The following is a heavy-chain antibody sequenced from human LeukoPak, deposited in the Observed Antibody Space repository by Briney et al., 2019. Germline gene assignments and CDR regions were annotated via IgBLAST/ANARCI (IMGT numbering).Heavy chain of an antibody. CDR2: INPSLHIP. CDR3: ARAGAVVDNWFDP. Sequence: ASVKVSCKASGYTFSNYCMHWVRQAPGQGLEWLGIINPSLHIPIYAQTFQGRVTMTTDTSTTTAYMELRSLRSDDTAVYYCARAGAVVDNWFDPWGQGTLVTVSS. CDR1: GYTFSNYC. V-gene: IGHV1-46*01. D-gene: IGHD2-15*01. J-gene: IGHJ5*02.